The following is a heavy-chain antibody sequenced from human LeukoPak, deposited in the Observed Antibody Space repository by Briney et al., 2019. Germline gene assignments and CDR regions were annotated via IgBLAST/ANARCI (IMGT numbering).Heavy chain of an antibody. CDR1: GGSFSGYY. J-gene: IGHJ4*02. Sequence: PSETLSLTCAVYGGSFSGYYWSWIRQPPGKGLGWIGEINHSGSTNYNPSLKSRVTISVDTSKNQFSLKLSSVTAADTAVYYCARGTRSSWKFDYWGQGTLVTVSS. CDR3: ARGTRSSWKFDY. V-gene: IGHV4-34*01. D-gene: IGHD6-13*01. CDR2: INHSGST.